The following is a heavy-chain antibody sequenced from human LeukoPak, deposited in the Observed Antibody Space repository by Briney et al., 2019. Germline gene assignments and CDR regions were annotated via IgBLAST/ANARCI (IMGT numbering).Heavy chain of an antibody. V-gene: IGHV3-23*01. CDR2: ISGSGGST. J-gene: IGHJ4*02. CDR3: AKVDDSSGYSSDY. CDR1: GFTFSSYA. Sequence: PGGSLRLSCAASGFTFSSYAMSWVRQAPGKGLEWVSAISGSGGSTDYADSVKGRFTISRDNSKNTLYLQMNSLRAEDTAVYYCAKVDDSSGYSSDYWGQGTLVTVSS. D-gene: IGHD3-22*01.